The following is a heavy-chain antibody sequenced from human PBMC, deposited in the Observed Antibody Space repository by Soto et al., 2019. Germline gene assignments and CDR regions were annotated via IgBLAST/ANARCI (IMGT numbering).Heavy chain of an antibody. CDR3: AKGSAGSRPYYFDY. J-gene: IGHJ4*02. CDR2: ISGSGGGT. Sequence: EVQLLASGGGLAQPGGSLRLSCAASEFTFSSYAMSWVRQSPGKGLEWEWVSAISGSGGGTYQADSVKGRFTVSRDNTKNTLYLQMNSLKAEDTAVYYCAKGSAGSRPYYFDYWGQGALVTVSS. D-gene: IGHD6-13*01. CDR1: EFTFSSYA. V-gene: IGHV3-23*01.